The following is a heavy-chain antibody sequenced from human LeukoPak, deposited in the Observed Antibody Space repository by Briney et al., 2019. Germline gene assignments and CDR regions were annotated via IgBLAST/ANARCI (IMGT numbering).Heavy chain of an antibody. J-gene: IGHJ4*02. CDR1: GYTFTSYY. CDR2: INPSGGST. CDR3: ARDRAYYYDSSGDYSFDY. V-gene: IGHV1-46*01. Sequence: ASVKVSRKASGYTFTSYYMHWVRQAPGQGLEWMGIINPSGGSTSYAQKFQGRVTMTRDTSTSTVYMELSSLRSEDTAVYYCARDRAYYYDSSGDYSFDYWGQGTLVTVSS. D-gene: IGHD3-22*01.